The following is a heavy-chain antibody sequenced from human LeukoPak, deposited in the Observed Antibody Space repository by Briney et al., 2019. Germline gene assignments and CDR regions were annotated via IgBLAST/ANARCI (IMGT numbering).Heavy chain of an antibody. J-gene: IGHJ4*02. V-gene: IGHV3-30*02. CDR3: AKVPTVTTSY. Sequence: GSVRLSCAASGFTFSSYGMHWVRQAPGKGLEWVAFIRYDGSNKYYADSVKGRFTISRDNSKNTLYLQMNSLRAEDTAVYYCAKVPTVTTSYWGQGTLVTVSS. D-gene: IGHD4-17*01. CDR2: IRYDGSNK. CDR1: GFTFSSYG.